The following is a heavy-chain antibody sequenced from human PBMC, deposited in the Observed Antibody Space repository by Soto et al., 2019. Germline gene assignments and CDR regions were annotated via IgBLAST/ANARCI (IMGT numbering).Heavy chain of an antibody. J-gene: IGHJ6*02. Sequence: EVQLLESGGGLVQPGGSLRLSCAASGFTFSTYAMSWVRQAPGKGLEWVSAISGSGGSTYYADPVKGRFTISRDNSKNPLYLQMNSLRDEEPALYYCAKARGGVDCRGTTCYGGMDVWGQGTTVTVSS. V-gene: IGHV3-23*01. CDR3: AKARGGVDCRGTTCYGGMDV. CDR1: GFTFSTYA. D-gene: IGHD2-2*01. CDR2: ISGSGGST.